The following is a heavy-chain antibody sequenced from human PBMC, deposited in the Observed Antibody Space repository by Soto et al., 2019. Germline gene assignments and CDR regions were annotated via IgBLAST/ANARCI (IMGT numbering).Heavy chain of an antibody. CDR1: GGSIRSGGYY. CDR3: ARARWGLRWYYYYGRDV. CDR2: IYYSGST. V-gene: IGHV4-31*03. J-gene: IGHJ6*02. Sequence: PSETLSLTCTASGGSIRSGGYYWSWIRQHPGKGLEWIGYIYYSGSTYYNPSLKSRVTISVDTSKNQFSLKLSSVTAADTAVYYCARARWGLRWYYYYGRDVWGQGTTVTVSS. D-gene: IGHD2-21*01.